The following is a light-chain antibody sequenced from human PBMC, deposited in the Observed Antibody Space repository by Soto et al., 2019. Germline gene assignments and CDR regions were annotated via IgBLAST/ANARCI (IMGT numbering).Light chain of an antibody. V-gene: IGKV1-27*01. Sequence: DIQMTQSPSSLSASVGDRVTITCRASQGISNYLAWYQQKQGKVPTLLIYAASTLQSGVPSRFSGSGSGTDFTLTISSLQPEDVATYYCQKYNSAYPLGGGTKVEIK. CDR1: QGISNY. CDR2: AAS. CDR3: QKYNSAYP. J-gene: IGKJ4*01.